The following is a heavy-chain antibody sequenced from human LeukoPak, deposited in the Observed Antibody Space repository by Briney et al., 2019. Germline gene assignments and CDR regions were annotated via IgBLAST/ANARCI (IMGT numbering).Heavy chain of an antibody. CDR2: IKEDGSEK. CDR1: AFTFSRYW. CDR3: ARLFVYGSGAEAFDY. Sequence: GGSLRLSCAASAFTFSRYWTTWVRQAPGKGLEWVANIKEDGSEKYYVDSVRGGFTISRDNAKNSLYLQMPSLRAEDTAVYYCARLFVYGSGAEAFDYWGQGALVTVSS. D-gene: IGHD3-10*01. J-gene: IGHJ4*02. V-gene: IGHV3-7*01.